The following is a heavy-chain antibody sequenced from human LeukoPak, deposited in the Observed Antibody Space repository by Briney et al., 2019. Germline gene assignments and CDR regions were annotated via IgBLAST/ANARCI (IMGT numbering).Heavy chain of an antibody. D-gene: IGHD3-22*01. J-gene: IGHJ3*02. CDR1: GFTFSSYA. Sequence: PGGSLRLSCAASGFTFSSYAMSWVRQAPGKGLEWVSGISGSGGSTYYADSVKGRFTISRDNSKNTLYLQMNSLRAEDTAVYCCARELYYYDSSGYPRNDAFDIWGQGTMVTVSS. CDR2: ISGSGGST. V-gene: IGHV3-23*01. CDR3: ARELYYYDSSGYPRNDAFDI.